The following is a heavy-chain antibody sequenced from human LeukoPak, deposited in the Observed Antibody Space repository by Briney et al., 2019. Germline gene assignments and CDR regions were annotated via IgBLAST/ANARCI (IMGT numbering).Heavy chain of an antibody. CDR2: IYHSGST. CDR1: GYSISSGYY. CDR3: ARDVSSSSWTVDY. D-gene: IGHD6-13*01. J-gene: IGHJ4*02. V-gene: IGHV4-38-2*02. Sequence: SETLSLTCAVSGYSISSGYYWGWIRQPPWKGLEWIGSIYHSGSTYYNPSLKSRVTISVDTSKNQFSLKLSSVTAADTAVYYCARDVSSSSWTVDYWGQGTLVTVSS.